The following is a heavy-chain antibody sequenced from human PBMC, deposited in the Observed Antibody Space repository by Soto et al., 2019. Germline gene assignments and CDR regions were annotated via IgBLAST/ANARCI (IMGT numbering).Heavy chain of an antibody. D-gene: IGHD2-15*01. V-gene: IGHV1-69*13. CDR2: IIPIFGTA. CDR3: ARIVVVVAATRWQDYYYYGMDV. CDR1: GGTFSSYA. J-gene: IGHJ6*02. Sequence: SVKVSCKASGGTFSSYALSWVRQAPGQGLEWMGGIIPIFGTANYAQKFQGRVTITADESTSTAYMELSSLRSEDAAVYYCARIVVVVAATRWQDYYYYGMDVWGQGTTVTVSS.